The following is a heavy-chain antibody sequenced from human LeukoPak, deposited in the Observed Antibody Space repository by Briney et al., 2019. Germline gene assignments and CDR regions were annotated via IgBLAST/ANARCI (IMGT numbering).Heavy chain of an antibody. CDR3: AKVTYYYGSGPHWYFDL. Sequence: SETLSLTCTVSGGSISSYYWSWIRQPAGKGLEWIGRIYTSGSTNYNPSLKSRVTISVDTSKNQFSLKLSSVTAADTAVYYCAKVTYYYGSGPHWYFDLWGRGTLVTVSS. V-gene: IGHV4-4*07. CDR2: IYTSGST. J-gene: IGHJ2*01. CDR1: GGSISSYY. D-gene: IGHD3-10*01.